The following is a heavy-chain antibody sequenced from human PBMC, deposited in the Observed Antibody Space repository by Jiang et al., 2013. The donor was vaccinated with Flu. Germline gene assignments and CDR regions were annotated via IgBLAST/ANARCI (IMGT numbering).Heavy chain of an antibody. Sequence: GYYWSWIRQXPGKGLEWIGYIYYSGSTYYNPSLKSRVTISVDTSKNQFSLKLSSVTAADTAVYYCARADILTGYSTAPYYFDYWGQGTLVTVSS. J-gene: IGHJ4*02. CDR2: IYYSGST. CDR3: ARADILTGYSTAPYYFDY. CDR1: GYY. V-gene: IGHV4-31*02. D-gene: IGHD3-9*01.